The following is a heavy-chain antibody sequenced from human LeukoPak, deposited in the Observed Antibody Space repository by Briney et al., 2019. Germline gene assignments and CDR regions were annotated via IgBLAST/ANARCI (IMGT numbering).Heavy chain of an antibody. J-gene: IGHJ4*02. Sequence: NSSETLSLTCTVSGGSISSYYWSWIRQPPGKGLEWIGYIYYSGSTNYNPSLKSRVTISVDTSKNQFSLKLRSVTAADTAVYYCASSERSYGTRMVDYWGQGTLVTVSS. CDR3: ASSERSYGTRMVDY. D-gene: IGHD5-18*01. CDR2: IYYSGST. V-gene: IGHV4-59*01. CDR1: GGSISSYY.